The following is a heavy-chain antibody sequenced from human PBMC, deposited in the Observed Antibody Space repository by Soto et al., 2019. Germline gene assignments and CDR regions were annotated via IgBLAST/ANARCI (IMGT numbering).Heavy chain of an antibody. Sequence: SETLSLTCTVSGGSISSYYWSWIRQPPGKGLEWIGYIYYSGSTYYNPSLKSRVTISVDTSKNQFSLKLSSVTAADTAVYYCARELGQQLVGGFDPWGQGTLVTVSS. J-gene: IGHJ5*02. V-gene: IGHV4-30-4*01. CDR3: ARELGQQLVGGFDP. D-gene: IGHD6-13*01. CDR2: IYYSGST. CDR1: GGSISSYY.